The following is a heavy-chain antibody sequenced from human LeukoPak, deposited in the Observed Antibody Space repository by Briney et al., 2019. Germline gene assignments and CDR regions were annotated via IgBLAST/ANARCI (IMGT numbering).Heavy chain of an antibody. CDR1: GFTFSDYY. V-gene: IGHV3-11*04. J-gene: IGHJ4*02. CDR3: AKSPGGYSGPFGD. D-gene: IGHD5-12*01. CDR2: ISTSGTAV. Sequence: GGTLRLSCAASGFTFSDYYMSWIRQAPGKGLEWVSYISTSGTAVYYADSVKGRFTISRDNAKNSLYLQMNSLRVEDTAVYYCAKSPGGYSGPFGDWGQGTLVTVYS.